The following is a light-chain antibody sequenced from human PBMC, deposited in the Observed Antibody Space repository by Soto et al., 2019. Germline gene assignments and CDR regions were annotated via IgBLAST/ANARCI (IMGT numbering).Light chain of an antibody. V-gene: IGKV3-11*01. J-gene: IGKJ1*01. CDR1: QSVSSY. CDR3: QQRSNWPPTWT. CDR2: AAS. Sequence: EIVLTQSPATLSLSPGERATLSCRASQSVSSYLAWYQQKPGQDPRILIYAASNRSTGIPARFSGSGSGTDCTLTISSLEPEDFAVYYCQQRSNWPPTWTFGQGTKVESK.